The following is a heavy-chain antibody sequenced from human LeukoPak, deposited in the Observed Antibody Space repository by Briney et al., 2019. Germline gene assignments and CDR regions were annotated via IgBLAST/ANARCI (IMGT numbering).Heavy chain of an antibody. CDR2: IWYDGSNK. D-gene: IGHD3-22*01. J-gene: IGHJ3*02. Sequence: QPGRSLRPSRAASGFTFSSYSMHWVRQAPGKGLEWVAVIWYDGSNKYYADSVKGRFTISRDNSKNTLYLQMNSLRAEDTAVYYCARGSGYYNAAFDIWGQGTMVTVSS. V-gene: IGHV3-33*01. CDR1: GFTFSSYS. CDR3: ARGSGYYNAAFDI.